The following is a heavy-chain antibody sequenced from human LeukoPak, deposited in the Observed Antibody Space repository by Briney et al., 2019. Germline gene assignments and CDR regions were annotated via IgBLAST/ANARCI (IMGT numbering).Heavy chain of an antibody. CDR3: ATGHSGFDYYFDF. CDR2: ISNDGTNK. J-gene: IGHJ4*02. Sequence: PGRSLRLSCAASGFTFSNYGMHWVRQAPGKGLEWVAVISNDGTNKYYADSVKGRFTFSRDNSKTTLYLQMNSLRTEDTAVYYCATGHSGFDYYFDFWGQGTLVTVSS. V-gene: IGHV3-30*03. D-gene: IGHD5-12*01. CDR1: GFTFSNYG.